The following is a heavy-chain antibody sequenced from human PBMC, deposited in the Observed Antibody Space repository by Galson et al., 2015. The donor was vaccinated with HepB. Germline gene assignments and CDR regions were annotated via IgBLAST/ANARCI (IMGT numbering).Heavy chain of an antibody. D-gene: IGHD6-19*01. CDR2: ITPSGDNT. CDR1: GFTFSYYA. J-gene: IGHJ4*02. V-gene: IGHV3-23*01. Sequence: SLRLSCAASGFTFSYYAMAWVRQAPGKGLEWISAITPSGDNTYSADSMKGRFFISRDNSQNTLFLQMNSLRADDTAIYFCAKVFPEKTDGWYRQALYCLDSWGQGTRVTVSS. CDR3: AKVFPEKTDGWYRQALYCLDS.